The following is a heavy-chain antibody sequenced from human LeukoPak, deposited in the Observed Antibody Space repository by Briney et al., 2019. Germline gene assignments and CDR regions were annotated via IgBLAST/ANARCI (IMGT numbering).Heavy chain of an antibody. CDR2: ISGSGGST. V-gene: IGHV3-23*01. CDR3: AKARGSSSPFRDWFDP. D-gene: IGHD6-13*01. Sequence: GGSLRLSCAASGFTFSSYAMSWVRQAPGKGLEWVSAISGSGGSTYYADSVKGRFTISRDNSNNTLYLQMNSLRAEDTAVYYCAKARGSSSPFRDWFDPWGQGTLVTVSS. CDR1: GFTFSSYA. J-gene: IGHJ5*02.